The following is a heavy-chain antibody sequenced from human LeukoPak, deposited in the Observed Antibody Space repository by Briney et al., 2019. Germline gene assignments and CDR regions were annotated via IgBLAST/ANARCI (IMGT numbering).Heavy chain of an antibody. CDR1: GGTFSSYA. D-gene: IGHD1-7*01. Sequence: SVNVSCKASGGTFSSYAISWVRQAPGQGLEWMGGIIPIFGTANYAQKFQGRVTITTDESTSTAYMELSSLRSEDTAVYYCARAATGTTLVPFDYWGQGTLVTVSS. CDR2: IIPIFGTA. CDR3: ARAATGTTLVPFDY. J-gene: IGHJ4*02. V-gene: IGHV1-69*05.